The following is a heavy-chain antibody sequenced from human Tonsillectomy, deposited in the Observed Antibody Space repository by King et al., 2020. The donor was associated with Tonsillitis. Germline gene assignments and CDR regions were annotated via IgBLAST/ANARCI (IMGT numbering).Heavy chain of an antibody. V-gene: IGHV1-18*01. J-gene: IGHJ1*01. CDR2: ISDYNGNT. D-gene: IGHD1-26*01. Sequence: QLVQSGVEVKKPGASVKVSCKASGYTFTSYGISWVRQAPGQGLEWMGWISDYNGNTNYAQKLQGRVTMTTDTSTSTAYMELRSLRSDDTAVYYCARDRMRSRSPVSAEFFRHWGQGTLVIVSS. CDR1: GYTFTSYG. CDR3: ARDRMRSRSPVSAEFFRH.